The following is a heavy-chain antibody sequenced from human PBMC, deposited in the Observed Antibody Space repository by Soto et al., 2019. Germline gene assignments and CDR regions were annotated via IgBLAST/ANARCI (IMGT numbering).Heavy chain of an antibody. V-gene: IGHV4-31*03. CDR2: TYYSGST. Sequence: SETLSLTCTVSGGSIRTGGYSWSWIRQPPGKGLEWIGNTYYSGSTYYNPSLKSRVTISVDTSKNQFSLKLSSVTAADTAVYYCARTPTPWGQGTLVTVSS. CDR1: GGSIRTGGYS. CDR3: ARTPTP. J-gene: IGHJ5*02.